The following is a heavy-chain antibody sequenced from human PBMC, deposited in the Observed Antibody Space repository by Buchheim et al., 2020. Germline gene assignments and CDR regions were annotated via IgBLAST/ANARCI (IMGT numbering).Heavy chain of an antibody. CDR1: GGSFSGYY. Sequence: QVQLQQWGAGLLKPSETLSLTCAVYGGSFSGYYWSWIRQPPGKGLEWIGEINHSGSTNYNPSLKSRVTISVDTSKNQFSLKLSSVTAADTAVYYCAREGHYIDGSGYYYGHYFDYWDQGIL. V-gene: IGHV4-34*01. CDR2: INHSGST. CDR3: AREGHYIDGSGYYYGHYFDY. J-gene: IGHJ4*02. D-gene: IGHD3-22*01.